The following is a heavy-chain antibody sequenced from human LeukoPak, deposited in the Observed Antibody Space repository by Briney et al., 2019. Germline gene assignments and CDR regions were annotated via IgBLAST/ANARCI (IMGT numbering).Heavy chain of an antibody. CDR2: IKQDGSEK. D-gene: IGHD2-2*01. CDR1: GFTFSSYW. V-gene: IGHV3-7*01. Sequence: GGSLRLSCAASGFTFSSYWMSWVRQAPGNGLEWVANIKQDGSEKYYVDSAKGRFTISRDNAKNSLYLQMNSLRAEDTAVYYCARDSIVVVLGPSVWGKGTTVTVSS. CDR3: ARDSIVVVLGPSV. J-gene: IGHJ6*04.